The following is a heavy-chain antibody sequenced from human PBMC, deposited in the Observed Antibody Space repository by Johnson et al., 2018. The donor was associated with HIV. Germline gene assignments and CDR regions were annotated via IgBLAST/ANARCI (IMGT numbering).Heavy chain of an antibody. CDR1: GFTFSSYW. D-gene: IGHD4/OR15-4a*01. CDR3: ARKGWASSMVNAFDI. CDR2: ITQDGSEK. V-gene: IGHV3-7*01. Sequence: VHLVESGGGLVQSGGSLRLSCAASGFTFSSYWMSWVRQAPGKGLEWVANITQDGSEKYYVDSVTGRFTISRDNAKNSLYLQMNSLRAEDTAVYYCARKGWASSMVNAFDIWGQGTMVTVSS. J-gene: IGHJ3*02.